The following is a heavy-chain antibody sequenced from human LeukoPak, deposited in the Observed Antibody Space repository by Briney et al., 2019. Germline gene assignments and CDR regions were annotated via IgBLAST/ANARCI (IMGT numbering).Heavy chain of an antibody. V-gene: IGHV3-30*18. Sequence: GGSLRLSCAASGFTFSSYGMHCVRQAPDKGLEWVAVISYDGINKYYADSVKGRFTISRDNSKNTLYLQMNSLRAEDTAVYYCAKDTTGDSDYMDVWGKGTTVTVSS. CDR1: GFTFSSYG. CDR2: ISYDGINK. J-gene: IGHJ6*03. D-gene: IGHD1-1*01. CDR3: AKDTTGDSDYMDV.